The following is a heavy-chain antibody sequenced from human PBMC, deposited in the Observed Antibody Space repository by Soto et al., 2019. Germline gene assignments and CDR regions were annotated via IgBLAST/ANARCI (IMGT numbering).Heavy chain of an antibody. Sequence: VQLVESGGGVVQPGRSLRLSCAASGFTFSDYAMHWVRQAPGKGLEWVAVVSHDGRNTHYADSVKGRFTISRDSSKNTVSREMTRLRAEATAVYYCAKGGRQWLVTSVFNFWCQGARVTVSS. J-gene: IGHJ4*02. CDR3: AKGGRQWLVTSVFNF. V-gene: IGHV3-30*18. CDR2: VSHDGRNT. D-gene: IGHD6-19*01. CDR1: GFTFSDYA.